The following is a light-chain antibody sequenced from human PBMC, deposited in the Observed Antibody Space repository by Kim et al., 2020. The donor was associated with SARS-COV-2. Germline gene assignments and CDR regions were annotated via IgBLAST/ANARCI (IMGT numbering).Light chain of an antibody. J-gene: IGKJ2*01. CDR3: PQYNHHPYT. CDR2: DAS. V-gene: IGKV1-16*02. CDR1: QDISTY. Sequence: DIQMTQSPSSLSASVGDRVTITCRASQDISTYVAWFQQEAGKAPKSLIFDASSLQSGVPSKFSGSGSETEFTLTISSLQPEDFATYYCPQYNHHPYTFRQGTKLEI.